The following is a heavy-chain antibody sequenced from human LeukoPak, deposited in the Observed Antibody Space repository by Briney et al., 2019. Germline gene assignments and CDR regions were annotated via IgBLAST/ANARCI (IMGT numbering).Heavy chain of an antibody. CDR3: AKSQLAYCSGGSCFDAFDI. J-gene: IGHJ3*02. Sequence: GGSLRLSCAASGFAFSSYSMNWVRQAPGKGLEWVSYISSSSSYIYYADSVKGRFTISRDNAKNSLYLQMNSLRAEDTAVYYCAKSQLAYCSGGSCFDAFDIWGQGTMVTVSS. V-gene: IGHV3-21*05. D-gene: IGHD2-15*01. CDR1: GFAFSSYS. CDR2: ISSSSSYI.